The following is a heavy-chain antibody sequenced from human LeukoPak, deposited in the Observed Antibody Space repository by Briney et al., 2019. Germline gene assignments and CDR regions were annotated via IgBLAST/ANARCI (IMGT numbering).Heavy chain of an antibody. Sequence: PGGSLRLSCTASGFTFRTYGMSWFRQAPGKGLEWVSAITGSGGMTYYADAVKGRFTVSRDNSKNTLYLQMNSLRAEDTAVYYCAKDLNFGTFLLSYYFDYWGQGTLVTVSS. D-gene: IGHD1-14*01. J-gene: IGHJ4*02. V-gene: IGHV3-23*01. CDR2: ITGSGGMT. CDR1: GFTFRTYG. CDR3: AKDLNFGTFLLSYYFDY.